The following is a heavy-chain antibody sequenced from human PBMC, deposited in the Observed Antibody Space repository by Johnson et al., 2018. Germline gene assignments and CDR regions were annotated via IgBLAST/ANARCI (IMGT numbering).Heavy chain of an antibody. CDR2: IVVGSGDT. J-gene: IGHJ4*02. CDR1: RFTSINSA. Sequence: QLVQSGPEVKKPGTSVKVSCKASRFTSINSAVQWVRQARGQRPEWIGWIVVGSGDTNYAQKFQDRDTISRDMSTTTIYMELSSLSSEDTAVYYCARRGSAPARPVDYWGQGTLVTVSS. CDR3: ARRGSAPARPVDY. D-gene: IGHD6-6*01. V-gene: IGHV1-58*01.